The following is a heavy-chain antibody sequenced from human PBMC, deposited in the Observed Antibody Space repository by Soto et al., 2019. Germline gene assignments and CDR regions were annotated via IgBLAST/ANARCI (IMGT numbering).Heavy chain of an antibody. CDR1: GGSMTYYY. D-gene: IGHD6-13*01. V-gene: IGHV4-59*01. J-gene: IGHJ6*03. CDR2: IYYTGPP. Sequence: QVQLQESGPGLVKPSETLSLTCTVSGGSMTYYYWNWVRQTPGKGLECIAYIYYTGPPNYSPSLKSRVTISVDTSKNQFSLKLTSVTAADAAVYYCVRGSPTAGHYLFYMDVWGKGTAVSVSS. CDR3: VRGSPTAGHYLFYMDV.